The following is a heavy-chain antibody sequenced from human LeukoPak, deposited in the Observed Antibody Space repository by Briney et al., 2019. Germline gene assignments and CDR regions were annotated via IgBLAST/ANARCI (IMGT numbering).Heavy chain of an antibody. CDR2: ISWNSGSI. D-gene: IGHD3-22*01. V-gene: IGHV3-9*01. Sequence: PGGSLRLSRAASGFTFDDYAMHWVRQAPGKGLEWVSGISWNSGSIGYADSVKGRFTISRDNAKNSLYLQMNSLRAEDTALYYCAKGPADSSGYYYFDYWGQGTLVTVSS. J-gene: IGHJ4*02. CDR3: AKGPADSSGYYYFDY. CDR1: GFTFDDYA.